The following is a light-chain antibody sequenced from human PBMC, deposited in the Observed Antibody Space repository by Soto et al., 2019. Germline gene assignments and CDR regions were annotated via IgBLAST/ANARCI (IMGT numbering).Light chain of an antibody. J-gene: IGKJ1*01. Sequence: EIVMTQSPATLSVSPGDTATLSCRASQSVRSNLAWYQQKPGQAPRLLISGASTRATGVPARFSGSGSGTEFTLTISSLQSEDFAVYYCQQYNNWPPWTFGQGTKVDNK. V-gene: IGKV3-15*01. CDR3: QQYNNWPPWT. CDR2: GAS. CDR1: QSVRSN.